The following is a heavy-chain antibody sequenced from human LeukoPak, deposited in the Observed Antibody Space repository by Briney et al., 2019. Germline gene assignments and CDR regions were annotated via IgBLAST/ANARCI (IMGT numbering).Heavy chain of an antibody. CDR2: IIPIFGTA. CDR1: GGTFSSYA. D-gene: IGHD2-21*01. Sequence: GASVKLSCKASGGTFSSYAISWVRQAPGQGLEWMGGIIPIFGTANYAQKFQGRVTITADESTSTAYMELSSLRSEDTAVYYCARDPGRFHAFDIWGQGTMVTVSS. V-gene: IGHV1-69*01. CDR3: ARDPGRFHAFDI. J-gene: IGHJ3*02.